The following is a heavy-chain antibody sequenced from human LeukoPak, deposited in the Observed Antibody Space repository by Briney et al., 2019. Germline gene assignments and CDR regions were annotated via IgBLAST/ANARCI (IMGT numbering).Heavy chain of an antibody. CDR1: GYTLTELS. CDR3: ARESVGGTSSTPYFDY. V-gene: IGHV1-24*01. Sequence: ASVKVSCKVSGYTLTELSMHWVRQAPGKGLEWMGGFDPEDGETIYAQKFQGRVTMTRDTSISTAYMELSRLRSDDTAVYYCARESVGGTSSTPYFDYWGQGTLVTVSS. D-gene: IGHD3-16*01. CDR2: FDPEDGET. J-gene: IGHJ4*02.